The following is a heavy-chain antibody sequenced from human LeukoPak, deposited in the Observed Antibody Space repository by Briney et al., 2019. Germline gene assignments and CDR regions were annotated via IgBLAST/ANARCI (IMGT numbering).Heavy chain of an antibody. V-gene: IGHV3-74*03. J-gene: IGHJ4*02. CDR3: TRGPFTAPGIADY. CDR2: ISNDASIT. D-gene: IGHD6-13*01. CDR1: GFTFSSYS. Sequence: GGSLRLSCAASGFTFSSYSMNWVRQAPGKGLAWVSGISNDASITEYTGSVKGRFTISRDNDKKTVYLQMNSLRAEDTAMYYCTRGPFTAPGIADYWGQGTLVTVSS.